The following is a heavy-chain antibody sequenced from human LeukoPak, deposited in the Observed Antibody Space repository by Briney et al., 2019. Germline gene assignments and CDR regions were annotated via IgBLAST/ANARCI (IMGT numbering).Heavy chain of an antibody. CDR3: AKDPHLMVRGVAPSYFDY. J-gene: IGHJ4*02. CDR2: ISYDGSNK. D-gene: IGHD3-10*01. V-gene: IGHV3-30-3*01. Sequence: PGRSLRLSCAASGFTFSSYAMHWVRQAPGKGLEWVAVISYDGSNKYYADSVKGRFTISRDNSKNTLYLQMNSLRAEDTAVYYCAKDPHLMVRGVAPSYFDYWGQGTLVTVSS. CDR1: GFTFSSYA.